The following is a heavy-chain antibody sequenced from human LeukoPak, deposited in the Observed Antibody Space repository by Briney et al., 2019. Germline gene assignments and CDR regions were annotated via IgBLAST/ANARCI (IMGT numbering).Heavy chain of an antibody. CDR3: ARDRADSSGWFNYWYFAL. CDR2: IYSGGST. CDR1: GFNVNSNY. J-gene: IGHJ2*01. V-gene: IGHV3-53*01. D-gene: IGHD6-19*01. Sequence: GGSLRLSCAASGFNVNSNYMNWVRQAPGKGLEWVSAIYSGGSTYYADSVKGRFTISRDNSKNTLYLQMDSLRTEDTAVYYCARDRADSSGWFNYWYFALWGRGTLVTVSS.